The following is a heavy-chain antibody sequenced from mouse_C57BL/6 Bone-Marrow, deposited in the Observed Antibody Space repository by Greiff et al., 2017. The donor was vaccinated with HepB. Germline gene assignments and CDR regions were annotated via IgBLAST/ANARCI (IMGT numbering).Heavy chain of an antibody. V-gene: IGHV1-81*01. CDR2: IYPRSGNT. D-gene: IGHD2-1*01. J-gene: IGHJ3*01. CDR1: GYTFTSYG. CDR3: ARGDGNYGFAY. Sequence: QVQLKQSGAELARPGASVKLSCKASGYTFTSYGISWVKQRTGQGLEWIGEIYPRSGNTYYNEKFKGKAPLTADKSSSTAYMELRSLTSEDSAVYYCARGDGNYGFAYWGQGTLVTVSA.